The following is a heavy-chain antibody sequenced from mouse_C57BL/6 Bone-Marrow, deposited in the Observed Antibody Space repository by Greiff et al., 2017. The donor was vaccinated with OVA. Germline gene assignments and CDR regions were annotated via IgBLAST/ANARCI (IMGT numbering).Heavy chain of an antibody. CDR3: TTYGNYGWDY. J-gene: IGHJ4*01. Sequence: EVKVVESGAELVRPGASVKLSCTASGFNIKDDYMHWVKQRPEQGLEWIGWIDPENGDTEYASKFQGKATITADTSSNTAYLQLSSLTSEDTAVYYCTTYGNYGWDYWGQGTSVTVSS. V-gene: IGHV14-4*01. CDR1: GFNIKDDY. CDR2: IDPENGDT. D-gene: IGHD2-1*01.